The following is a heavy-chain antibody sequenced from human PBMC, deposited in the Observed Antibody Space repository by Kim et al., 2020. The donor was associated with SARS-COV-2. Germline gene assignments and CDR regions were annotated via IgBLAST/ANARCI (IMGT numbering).Heavy chain of an antibody. D-gene: IGHD3-10*01. CDR1: GFTFSSYG. CDR3: AKDLEDYGSGREYYFDY. J-gene: IGHJ4*02. CDR2: ISYDGSNK. Sequence: GGSLRLSCAASGFTFSSYGMHWVRQAPGKGLEWVAVISYDGSNKYYADSVKGRFTISRDNSKNTLYLQMNSLRAEDTAVYYCAKDLEDYGSGREYYFDYWGQGTLVTVSS. V-gene: IGHV3-30*18.